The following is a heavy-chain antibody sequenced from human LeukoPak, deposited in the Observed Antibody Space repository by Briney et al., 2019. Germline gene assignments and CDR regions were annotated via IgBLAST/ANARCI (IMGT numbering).Heavy chain of an antibody. CDR3: ARGGYCSGGNCYDPTGFDP. CDR2: INHSGST. D-gene: IGHD2-15*01. Sequence: SETLSLTCAVYGGSFSGYYLSWIRQPPGKGLEWIAEINHSGSTNYNPSLKSRITISVDTSKNQFSLKLNSVTAADTAVYYCARGGYCSGGNCYDPTGFDPWGQGTLVTVSS. CDR1: GGSFSGYY. J-gene: IGHJ5*02. V-gene: IGHV4-34*01.